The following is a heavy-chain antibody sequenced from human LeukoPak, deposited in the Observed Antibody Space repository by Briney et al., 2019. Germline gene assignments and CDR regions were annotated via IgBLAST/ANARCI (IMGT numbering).Heavy chain of an antibody. J-gene: IGHJ5*02. CDR2: ISYDGSNK. D-gene: IGHD6-6*01. V-gene: IGHV3-30-3*01. CDR1: GFTFSSYA. CDR3: AREIIAARTWFDP. Sequence: PGGSLRLSCAASGFTFSSYAMHWVRQAPGKGLEWVAVISYDGSNKYYADSVKGRFTISRDNSKNTLYLQMNSLRAEDTAVYYCAREIIAARTWFDPWGQGTLVTVSS.